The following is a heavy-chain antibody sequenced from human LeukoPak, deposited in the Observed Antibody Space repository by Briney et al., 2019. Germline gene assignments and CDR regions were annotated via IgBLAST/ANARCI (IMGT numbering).Heavy chain of an antibody. V-gene: IGHV3-53*01. D-gene: IGHD3-10*01. CDR1: GFTVSSNY. CDR3: AKELWFVNSYYFDY. Sequence: GGSLRLSCAASGFTVSSNYMSWVRQAPGKGLEWVSVIYSGGSTYYADSVKGRFTISRDNSRNTLYMQMDNLRAEDTAVYYCAKELWFVNSYYFDYWGQGTLVTVSS. CDR2: IYSGGST. J-gene: IGHJ4*02.